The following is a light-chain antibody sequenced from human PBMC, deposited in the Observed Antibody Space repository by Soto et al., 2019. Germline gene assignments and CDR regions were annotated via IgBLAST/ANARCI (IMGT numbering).Light chain of an antibody. CDR1: QRIDTW. Sequence: DIHVTQSPSTLAGSVVDRCSITCRASQRIDTWLAWYQQKPGKAPNLLIYKASRLQSGVPSRFSGSGSGTEFTLTISSLQPEDFATYYCQEYRNNYGTFGQGTKVDIK. J-gene: IGKJ1*01. CDR2: KAS. V-gene: IGKV1-5*03. CDR3: QEYRNNYGT.